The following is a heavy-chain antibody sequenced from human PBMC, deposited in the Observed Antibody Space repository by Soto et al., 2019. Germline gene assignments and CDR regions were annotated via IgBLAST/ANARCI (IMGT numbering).Heavy chain of an antibody. CDR3: ARGRKRTINSSGWDLDY. V-gene: IGHV3-13*04. J-gene: IGHJ4*02. D-gene: IGHD6-19*01. Sequence: EVQLVESGGGLVQPGGSLRLSCAASGFTFSSYDMHWVRQATGKGLEWVSAIGTAGDTYYPGSVKGRFTISRENAKNSLYLQMNSLRAGDTAVYYCARGRKRTINSSGWDLDYWGQGTLVTVSS. CDR2: IGTAGDT. CDR1: GFTFSSYD.